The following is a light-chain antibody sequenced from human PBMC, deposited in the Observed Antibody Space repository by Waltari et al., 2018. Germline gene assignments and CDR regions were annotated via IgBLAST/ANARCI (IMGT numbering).Light chain of an antibody. CDR3: QQYDDWS. V-gene: IGKV3-15*01. CDR1: QSVTTN. J-gene: IGKJ2*01. Sequence: EIVLTQSPATLSVSPGGRATLSCRASQSVTTNLAWYHQRPGQAPSLLIYDASTRATGVPARFSGSGSGTEFTLTISSLQSTDFAVYYCQQYDDWSFGQGTKLEIK. CDR2: DAS.